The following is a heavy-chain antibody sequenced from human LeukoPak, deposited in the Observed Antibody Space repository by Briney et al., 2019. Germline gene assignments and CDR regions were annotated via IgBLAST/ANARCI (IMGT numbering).Heavy chain of an antibody. J-gene: IGHJ3*02. CDR2: ISSGSSSI. D-gene: IGHD1-26*01. CDR1: GFTFSSYE. CDR3: ARDGATIGGALDI. Sequence: GGSLRLSCAASGFTFSSYEMNWVRQAPGKGLEWVSYISSGSSSIFYADSVKGRFTISRDNAKNSLYLQMNSLRVEDTAVYYCARDGATIGGALDIWGQGTMVTVSS. V-gene: IGHV3-48*03.